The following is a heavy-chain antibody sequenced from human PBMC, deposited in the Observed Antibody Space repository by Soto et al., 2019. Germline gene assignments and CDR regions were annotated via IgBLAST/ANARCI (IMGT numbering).Heavy chain of an antibody. D-gene: IGHD2-2*01. Sequence: GGALRLSLAAPGFTLCSHSLSWVRQAPGEGGGGGSAISGSGGSTYYADSVKGRFTISRDNSKNTLYLQMNSLRAKDTAVYYCAKSGYCSSTSCQSSNYYYYYMDVWGKGTTVTVSS. J-gene: IGHJ6*03. CDR3: AKSGYCSSTSCQSSNYYYYYMDV. V-gene: IGHV3-23*01. CDR2: ISGSGGST. CDR1: GFTLCSHS.